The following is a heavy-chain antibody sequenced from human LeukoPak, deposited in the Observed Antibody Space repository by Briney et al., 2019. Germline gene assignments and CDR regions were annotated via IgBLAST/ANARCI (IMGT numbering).Heavy chain of an antibody. V-gene: IGHV3-74*01. Sequence: GGSLRRSCAASGFTFSKYWMLWVRQAPGKGLESVSRINTDGTVTTYADSVKGRFTVSRDNADNTMFLQRNSVRDGDTAVYYCATTQWLAPPPDSWGQGTPVTVSS. D-gene: IGHD6-19*01. CDR2: INTDGTVT. J-gene: IGHJ4*02. CDR3: ATTQWLAPPPDS. CDR1: GFTFSKYW.